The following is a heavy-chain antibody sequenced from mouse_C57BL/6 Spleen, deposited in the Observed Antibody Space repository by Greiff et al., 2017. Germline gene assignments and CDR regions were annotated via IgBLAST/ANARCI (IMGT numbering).Heavy chain of an antibody. D-gene: IGHD1-1*01. J-gene: IGHJ1*03. Sequence: EVHLVESGGGLVKPGGSLKLSCAASGFTFSDYGMHWVRQAPEKGLEWVAYISSGSSTIYYADTVKGRFTISRDNAKNTLFLQLHSLRSEDTAMYYCAWNYGSSPGYFDVWGTGTTVTVSS. V-gene: IGHV5-17*01. CDR1: GFTFSDYG. CDR3: AWNYGSSPGYFDV. CDR2: ISSGSSTI.